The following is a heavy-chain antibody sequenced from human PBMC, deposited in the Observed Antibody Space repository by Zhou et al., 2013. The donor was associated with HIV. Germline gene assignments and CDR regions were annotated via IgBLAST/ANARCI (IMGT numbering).Heavy chain of an antibody. CDR3: ARVSIVGATSTYYYYYMDV. V-gene: IGHV1-69*05. CDR1: GGTFSSYA. J-gene: IGHJ6*03. Sequence: QVQLVQSGAEVKKPGSSVKVSCKASGGTFSSYAISWVRQAPGQGLEWMGGIIPIFGTANYAQKFQGRVTITTDESTSTAYMELSSLRSEDTAVYYCARVSIVGATSTYYYYYMDVWGKGTTVTVSS. CDR2: IIPIFGTA. D-gene: IGHD1-26*01.